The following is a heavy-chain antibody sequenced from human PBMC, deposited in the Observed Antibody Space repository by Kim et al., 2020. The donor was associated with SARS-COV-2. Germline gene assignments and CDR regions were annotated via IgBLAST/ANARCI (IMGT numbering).Heavy chain of an antibody. Sequence: GGSLRLSCAASGFTFSIYAMNWVRQAPGKGLEWVSGISGTDDTTYYADTVKGRFTISRYNSKNTLDLQMKSLRAEDTAVYYCAKGWWNNFGYLDSWGQGTLVSVSS. CDR1: GFTFSIYA. CDR3: AKGWWNNFGYLDS. V-gene: IGHV3-23*01. CDR2: ISGTDDTT. J-gene: IGHJ4*02. D-gene: IGHD5-18*01.